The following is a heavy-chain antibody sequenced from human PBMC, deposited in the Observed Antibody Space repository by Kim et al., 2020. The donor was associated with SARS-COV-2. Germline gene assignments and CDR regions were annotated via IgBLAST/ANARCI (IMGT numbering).Heavy chain of an antibody. J-gene: IGHJ4*02. CDR3: ATSSALTTNDY. Sequence: GGSLRLSCAASGFTFSSHAMRWVRQAPGKGLEWVSTISSSGGSTYYADSVKGRFTISRDNSKNTLFLQMNSLRAEDTAIYYCATSSALTTNDYWGQRTLVTVSS. D-gene: IGHD4-17*01. CDR1: GFTFSSHA. CDR2: ISSSGGST. V-gene: IGHV3-23*01.